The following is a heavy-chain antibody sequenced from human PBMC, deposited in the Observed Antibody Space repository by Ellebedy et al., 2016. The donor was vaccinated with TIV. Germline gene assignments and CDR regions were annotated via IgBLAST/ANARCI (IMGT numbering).Heavy chain of an antibody. CDR3: VKDPSDDFWSGYAYYFHY. D-gene: IGHD3-3*01. J-gene: IGHJ4*02. CDR2: ISSNGGSS. Sequence: PGGSLRLSCSASGFTFSNYAMPWVRQAPGKGLEYVSAISSNGGSSFYAGSVRGRFTISRDNSRNTLYLQMNSLTTEVAAVYYCVKDPSDDFWSGYAYYFHYWGQGTLVTVSS. CDR1: GFTFSNYA. V-gene: IGHV3-64D*06.